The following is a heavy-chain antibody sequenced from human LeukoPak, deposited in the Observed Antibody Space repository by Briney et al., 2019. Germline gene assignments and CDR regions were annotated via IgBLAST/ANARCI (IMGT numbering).Heavy chain of an antibody. Sequence: GGSLILSCAASGFTFISSWMYWVRQAPGKGLVWVSRINSDESITTYADSVKGRFTISRANAKNTLYLQMNSLRAEDTAVYYCARGLVPGFLDYWGQGTPVTVSS. CDR3: ARGLVPGFLDY. CDR1: GFTFISSW. D-gene: IGHD4-11*01. V-gene: IGHV3-74*01. J-gene: IGHJ4*02. CDR2: INSDESIT.